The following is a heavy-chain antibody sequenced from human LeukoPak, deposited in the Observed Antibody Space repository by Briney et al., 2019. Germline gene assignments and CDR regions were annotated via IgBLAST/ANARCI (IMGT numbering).Heavy chain of an antibody. D-gene: IGHD3-22*01. CDR3: AKTYYYDSSGYYPLYYYYYMDV. J-gene: IGHJ6*03. Sequence: GGSLRLSCAASGFTFSSYGMHWVRQAPGKGLEWVAFIRHDGSNKYYADSVKGRFTISRDNSKNTLYLQMNSLRAEDTAVYYCAKTYYYDSSGYYPLYYYYYMDVWGKGTTVTISS. V-gene: IGHV3-30*02. CDR1: GFTFSSYG. CDR2: IRHDGSNK.